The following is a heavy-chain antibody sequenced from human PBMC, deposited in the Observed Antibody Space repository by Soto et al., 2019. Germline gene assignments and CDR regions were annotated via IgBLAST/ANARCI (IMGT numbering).Heavy chain of an antibody. CDR1: GYTFTTYS. D-gene: IGHD5-12*01. J-gene: IGHJ4*02. Sequence: ASVKVSCKASGYTFTTYSITWVRQAPGQGLEWMGWISGYNGNTNYAQKFQGRVTMAADTSTSTAFMELRSLRSDDTAVYYCARDRAGYSGYGQDWGQGTQVTVSS. V-gene: IGHV1-18*01. CDR2: ISGYNGNT. CDR3: ARDRAGYSGYGQD.